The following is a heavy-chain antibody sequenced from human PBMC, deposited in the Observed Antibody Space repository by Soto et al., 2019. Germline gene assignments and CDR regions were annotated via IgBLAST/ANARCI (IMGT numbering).Heavy chain of an antibody. Sequence: EVQVVESGGGLVQPGGSLRLSCVASGFTFSDHYMDWVRQAPGKGLEWVGRIKNKANGYKTEYAASVEGRITISRDDSKNSLSLQINRLKHEDTAVYYCARVRLGAPTRYFDNRGQGALVTVSS. CDR2: IKNKANGYKT. CDR3: ARVRLGAPTRYFDN. CDR1: GFTFSDHY. J-gene: IGHJ4*02. D-gene: IGHD1-26*01. V-gene: IGHV3-72*01.